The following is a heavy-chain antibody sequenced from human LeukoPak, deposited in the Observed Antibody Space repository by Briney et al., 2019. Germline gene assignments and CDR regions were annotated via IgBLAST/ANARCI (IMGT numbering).Heavy chain of an antibody. CDR1: GFTFSSYG. J-gene: IGHJ4*02. CDR2: IWYDGSNK. CDR3: ARDVTMDGYNGALDY. D-gene: IGHD5-24*01. Sequence: GRSLRLSCAASGFTFSSYGMHWVRQAPGKGREWVAVIWYDGSNKYYADSVKGRFTISRDNSKNTLYLQMNSLRAEDTAVYYCARDVTMDGYNGALDYWGQGTLVTVSS. V-gene: IGHV3-33*01.